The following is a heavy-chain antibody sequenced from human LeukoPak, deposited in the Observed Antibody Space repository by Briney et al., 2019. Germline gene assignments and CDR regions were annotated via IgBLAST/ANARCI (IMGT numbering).Heavy chain of an antibody. CDR3: AKDDDWGRFNH. CDR1: GFSFRSHG. CDR2: ISPRGDIT. V-gene: IGHV3-23*01. D-gene: IGHD3-16*01. Sequence: GGSLRLSCAASGFSFRSHGMNWVRQAPGKGLEWVSGISPRGDITYYKDSVRGRFTISRDKSKNTLSLQLNSLRAEDTAMYYCAKDDDWGRFNHWGQGTLVTVSS. J-gene: IGHJ1*01.